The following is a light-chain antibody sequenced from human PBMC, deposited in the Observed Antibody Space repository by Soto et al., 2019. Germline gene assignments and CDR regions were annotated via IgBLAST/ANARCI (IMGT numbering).Light chain of an antibody. J-gene: IGKJ2*01. Sequence: EIVLTQSPGTLSLSLGERATLSCRARQSVSSSYLAWYQQKPGQALRLLIYGASSRATGIPDRFSGSGSGTDFTLTISRLEPEDFAVYYCQQYGSSYTFGQGTKLEIK. CDR2: GAS. CDR1: QSVSSSY. V-gene: IGKV3-20*01. CDR3: QQYGSSYT.